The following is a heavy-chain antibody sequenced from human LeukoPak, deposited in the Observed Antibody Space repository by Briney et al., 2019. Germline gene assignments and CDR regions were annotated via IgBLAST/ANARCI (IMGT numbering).Heavy chain of an antibody. CDR2: IIPIFGTA. CDR3: AREAGIVVGSTFDY. Sequence: SVKVSCKASGGTFSSYAISWARQAPGQGLEWMGGIIPIFGTANYAQKFQGRVTITTDESTSTAYMELSSLRSEDTAVYYCAREAGIVVGSTFDYWGQGTLVTVSS. D-gene: IGHD3-22*01. CDR1: GGTFSSYA. J-gene: IGHJ4*02. V-gene: IGHV1-69*05.